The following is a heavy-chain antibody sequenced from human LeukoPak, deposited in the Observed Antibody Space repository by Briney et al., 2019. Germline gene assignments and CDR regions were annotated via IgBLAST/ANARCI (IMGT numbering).Heavy chain of an antibody. D-gene: IGHD2-2*02. CDR3: ARGYCNAATCYTGDF. V-gene: IGHV4-4*07. CDR2: TYASGTT. CDR1: GSSISSYY. J-gene: IGHJ4*02. Sequence: PSETLSLTCTVSGSSISSYYWSWIRQPAGEGLEWIGRTYASGTTNYNPSLKSRVTMSVDTSKNQFSLKMSSVTAADTAVYYCARGYCNAATCYTGDFWGQGTLVTVSS.